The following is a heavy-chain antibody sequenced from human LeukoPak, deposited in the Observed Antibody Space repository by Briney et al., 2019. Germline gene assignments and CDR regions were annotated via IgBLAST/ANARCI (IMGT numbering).Heavy chain of an antibody. CDR1: GFTFSSYA. Sequence: HPGASLRLSCAASGFTFSSYAMSWVRQAPGKGLEWVSAISGSGGSTYYADSAKGRFTISRDNSKNTLYLQMNSLRAEDTAVYYCAKDVGATRFDYWGQGTLVTVSS. D-gene: IGHD1-26*01. V-gene: IGHV3-23*01. CDR2: ISGSGGST. CDR3: AKDVGATRFDY. J-gene: IGHJ4*02.